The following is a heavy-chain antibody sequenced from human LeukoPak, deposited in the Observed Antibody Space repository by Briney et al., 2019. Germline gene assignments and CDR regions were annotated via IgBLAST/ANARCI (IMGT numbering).Heavy chain of an antibody. Sequence: GMSLRLSCAASGFPFSSYGMHWVRQAPGKGLEWVAVISYDGSNKYYADSVKGRFTISRDNSKNTLYLQMNSLRAEDTAVYYCAKVLYCGGDCYSGSADYWGQGTLVTVSS. CDR2: ISYDGSNK. CDR1: GFPFSSYG. D-gene: IGHD2-21*02. CDR3: AKVLYCGGDCYSGSADY. V-gene: IGHV3-30*18. J-gene: IGHJ4*02.